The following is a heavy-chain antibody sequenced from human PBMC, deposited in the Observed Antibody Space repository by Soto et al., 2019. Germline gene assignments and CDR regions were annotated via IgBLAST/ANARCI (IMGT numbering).Heavy chain of an antibody. CDR3: ARHPGYCSGSNCYGYYTMDV. D-gene: IGHD2-2*01. Sequence: SDSLSLTSIISGRPIRNSSYFWGWIRHPPGKGLDLIGTMYYGVNTYYNPSLESRVTISVDTSKNQFSLELSSVTAADTAFYSCARHPGYCSGSNCYGYYTMDVWGQGTTVS. V-gene: IGHV4-39*01. J-gene: IGHJ6*02. CDR2: MYYGVNT. CDR1: GRPIRNSSYF.